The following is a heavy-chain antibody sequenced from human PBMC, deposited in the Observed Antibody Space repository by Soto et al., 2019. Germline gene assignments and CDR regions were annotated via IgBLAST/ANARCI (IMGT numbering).Heavy chain of an antibody. CDR3: ARVPSSGCPYLFDY. V-gene: IGHV3-48*01. CDR2: IGSSSVTI. CDR1: GFTLSNYV. J-gene: IGHJ4*02. Sequence: GGSLRLACAASGFTLSNYVMNWVRQAPGKGLEWISCIGSSSVTIFHADSVKGRFTISRDSAKNSLYLQMNSLRAEDTAMYYCARVPSSGCPYLFDYWGLGTLVTVSS. D-gene: IGHD6-19*01.